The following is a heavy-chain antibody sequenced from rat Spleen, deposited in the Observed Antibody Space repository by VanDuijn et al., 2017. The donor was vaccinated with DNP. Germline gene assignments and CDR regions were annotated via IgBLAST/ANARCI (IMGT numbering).Heavy chain of an antibody. CDR1: GYSITSNY. J-gene: IGHJ1*01. CDR3: VRWYNWGYYFDY. V-gene: IGHV3-1*01. D-gene: IGHD4-3*01. CDR2: INYSGTT. Sequence: EVQLQESGPGLVKPSQSLSLTCSVTGYSITSNYWGWIRKFPGNKMEWIGYINYSGTTGYNPSLKSRISITRDTSKNQFFLQLNSVTTEDTATYYCVRWYNWGYYFDYWGPGTMVTVSS.